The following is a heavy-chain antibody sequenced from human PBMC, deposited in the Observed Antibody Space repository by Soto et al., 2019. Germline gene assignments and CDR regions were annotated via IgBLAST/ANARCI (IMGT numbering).Heavy chain of an antibody. CDR3: VRSKGGYSYGTPFDY. J-gene: IGHJ4*02. CDR2: ISWNSGNI. Sequence: GGSLRLSCAASGFTFDDYAVYWVRQVLGKGLEWVSSISWNSGNIGYADSVKGRFTTSRDNAENSLYLQMNSLRPEDTALYYCVRSKGGYSYGTPFDYWGQGTLVTV. CDR1: GFTFDDYA. V-gene: IGHV3-9*01. D-gene: IGHD5-18*01.